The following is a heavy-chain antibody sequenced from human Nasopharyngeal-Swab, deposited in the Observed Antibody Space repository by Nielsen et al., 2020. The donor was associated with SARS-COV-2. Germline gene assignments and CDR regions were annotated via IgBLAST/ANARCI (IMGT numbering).Heavy chain of an antibody. J-gene: IGHJ6*02. CDR1: VYSFTSYW. CDR3: AASRGPGSYYYGSGDQSMDV. Sequence: KVSCKGSVYSFTSYWISWVRQLPGKGLEWMGRIDPSDSYTNYSPSFQGHVTISADKSISTAYLQWSSLKASDTAMYYCAASRGPGSYYYGSGDQSMDVWGQGTTVTVSS. CDR2: IDPSDSYT. D-gene: IGHD3-10*01. V-gene: IGHV5-10-1*01.